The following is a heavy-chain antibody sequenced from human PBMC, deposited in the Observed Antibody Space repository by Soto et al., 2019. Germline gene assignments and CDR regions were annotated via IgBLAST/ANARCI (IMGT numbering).Heavy chain of an antibody. CDR3: AKEGITATTRGYWIDD. CDR2: MVRDGRKI. J-gene: IGHJ4*02. Sequence: QVQLVESGGGVVQPGTSLRLSCAASGFTFSSYGMHWVRQAPGKGLEWVALMVRDGRKIYYADSVKGRFTISRDNSKNTLYLQMDSLRAEDTAVYCCAKEGITATTRGYWIDDWGQGTLVTVSS. V-gene: IGHV3-33*06. CDR1: GFTFSSYG. D-gene: IGHD1-20*01.